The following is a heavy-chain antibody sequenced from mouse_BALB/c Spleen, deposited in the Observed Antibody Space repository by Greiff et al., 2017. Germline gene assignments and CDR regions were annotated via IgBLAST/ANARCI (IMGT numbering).Heavy chain of an antibody. J-gene: IGHJ4*01. V-gene: IGHV2-2*02. CDR3: ARTVVPSYAMDY. CDR2: IWSGGST. CDR1: GFSLTSYG. D-gene: IGHD1-1*01. Sequence: QVQLKESGPGLVAPSQSLSITCTVSGFSLTSYGVHWVRQSPGKGLEWLGVIWSGGSTDYNAAFISRLSISKDNSKSQVFFKMNSLQANDTAIYYCARTVVPSYAMDYWGQGTSVTVSS.